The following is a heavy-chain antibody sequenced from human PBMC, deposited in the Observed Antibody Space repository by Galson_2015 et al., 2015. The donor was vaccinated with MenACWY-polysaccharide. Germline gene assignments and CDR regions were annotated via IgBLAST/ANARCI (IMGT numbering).Heavy chain of an antibody. CDR3: ARGIAPDWIAVDKGLTDY. CDR1: GYTFTSYD. Sequence: SVKVSCKASGYTFTSYDINWVRQAPGQGLEWMGRMKHNSGNTGYPQKFQGRVTMTRNTSISTAYMELSSLRSEDTAVYYCARGIAPDWIAVDKGLTDYWGQGSLVAVSS. D-gene: IGHD6-19*01. J-gene: IGHJ4*02. CDR2: MKHNSGNT. V-gene: IGHV1-8*01.